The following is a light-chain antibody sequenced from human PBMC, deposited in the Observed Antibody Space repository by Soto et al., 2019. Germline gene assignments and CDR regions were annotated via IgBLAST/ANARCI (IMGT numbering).Light chain of an antibody. CDR1: QSISTF. V-gene: IGKV1-39*01. J-gene: IGKJ1*01. CDR2: AAS. Sequence: DIQMTQSPSSLSASVGDRVSVTCRASQSISTFLNWYQQRPGEAPKLLIYAASSLQSGVPSRFSGSGSGADFTLTIGSLQPEDFATYYCKQSYTTPRTFGQGTKVDIK. CDR3: KQSYTTPRT.